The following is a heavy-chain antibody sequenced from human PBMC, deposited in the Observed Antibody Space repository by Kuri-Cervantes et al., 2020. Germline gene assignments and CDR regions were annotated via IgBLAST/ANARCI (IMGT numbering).Heavy chain of an antibody. CDR2: ISAGNGNT. J-gene: IGHJ6*03. CDR3: ARDPDYYYYMDV. V-gene: IGHV1-3*01. CDR1: GYTFTSYT. Sequence: ASVKVSCKAFGYTFTSYTLHWVRQAPGQRLEWMGWISAGNGNTKYSQKFQGRVTITRDTSASTAYMELSSLRSEDTAVYYCARDPDYYYYMDVWGKGTTVTVSS.